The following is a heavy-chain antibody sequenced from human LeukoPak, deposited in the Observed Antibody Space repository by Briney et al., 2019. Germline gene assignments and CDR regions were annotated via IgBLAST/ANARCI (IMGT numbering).Heavy chain of an antibody. Sequence: PGGSLRLSCAASGFTFSSYGMHWVRQAPGKGLEWVAFIRYDGSNKYYADPVKGRFTISRDNSKNTLYLQMNSLRAEDTAVYYCAKMAARPQDYWGQGTLVTVSS. V-gene: IGHV3-30*02. D-gene: IGHD6-6*01. CDR2: IRYDGSNK. CDR3: AKMAARPQDY. CDR1: GFTFSSYG. J-gene: IGHJ4*02.